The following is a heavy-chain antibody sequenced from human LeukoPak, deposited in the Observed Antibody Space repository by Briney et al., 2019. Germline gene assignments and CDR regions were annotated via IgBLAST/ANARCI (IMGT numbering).Heavy chain of an antibody. CDR3: ARVYRYYYGSGSSFGYMDV. V-gene: IGHV1-18*01. Sequence: AASVKVSCKASGYTFTSYGISWVRQAPGQGLEWMGWISAYNGNTNYAQKLQGRVTMTTDTSTSTAYMELRSLRSDDTAVYYCARVYRYYYGSGSSFGYMDVWGKGTTVTVSS. CDR2: ISAYNGNT. CDR1: GYTFTSYG. J-gene: IGHJ6*03. D-gene: IGHD3-10*01.